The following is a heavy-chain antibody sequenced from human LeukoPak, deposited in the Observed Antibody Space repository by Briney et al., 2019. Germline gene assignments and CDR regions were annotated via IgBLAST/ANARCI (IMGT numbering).Heavy chain of an antibody. Sequence: PSGTLSLTCAVSGASISSSNWWSWVRQSPVKGLEWIGEIYLYGTTNYNPSFTSRVTMSVDRSRNQFSLKLTSVTAADTAVYYCARQKWEQQGRDYYFNGLDVWGPGTTVIVSS. CDR1: GASISSSNW. V-gene: IGHV4-4*02. J-gene: IGHJ6*02. D-gene: IGHD1/OR15-1a*01. CDR3: ARQKWEQQGRDYYFNGLDV. CDR2: IYLYGTT.